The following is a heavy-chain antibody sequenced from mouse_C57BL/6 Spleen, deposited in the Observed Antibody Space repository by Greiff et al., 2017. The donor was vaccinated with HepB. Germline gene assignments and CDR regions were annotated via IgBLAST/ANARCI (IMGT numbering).Heavy chain of an antibody. J-gene: IGHJ2*01. CDR1: GYTFTSYG. D-gene: IGHD3-3*01. V-gene: IGHV1-81*01. Sequence: VQGVESGAELARPGASVKLSCKASGYTFTSYGISWVKQRTGQGLEWIGEIYPRSGNTYYNEKFKGKATLTADKSSSTAYMELRSLTSEDSAVYFCARRGTRPGDYWGQGTTLTVSS. CDR3: ARRGTRPGDY. CDR2: IYPRSGNT.